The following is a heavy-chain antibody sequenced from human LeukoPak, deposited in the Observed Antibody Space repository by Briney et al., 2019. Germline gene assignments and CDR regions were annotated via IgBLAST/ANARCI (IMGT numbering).Heavy chain of an antibody. CDR3: ATKADCSSTSCYSYPAKDFDY. CDR2: ISAYNGNT. D-gene: IGHD2-2*02. Sequence: ASVKVSCKASGYTFTSYGISWVRQAPGQGLEWMGWISAYNGNTNYAQKLQGRVTMTTDTSTSTAYMELRSLRSDDTAVYYCATKADCSSTSCYSYPAKDFDYWGQGTLVTVSS. CDR1: GYTFTSYG. J-gene: IGHJ4*02. V-gene: IGHV1-18*01.